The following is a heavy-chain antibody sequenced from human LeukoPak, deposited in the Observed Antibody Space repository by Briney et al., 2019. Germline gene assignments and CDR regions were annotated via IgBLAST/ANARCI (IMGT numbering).Heavy chain of an antibody. Sequence: PGGSLRLSCAASGFTFSSYAMSWVRQAPGKGLEWVSDISGSGAGTNYADSVKGRFTISRDTSKNTVFLQMNSLRAEDTAVYYCAKVRAMSHSSGYYPYDYWGQGTLVTVSS. CDR3: AKVRAMSHSSGYYPYDY. D-gene: IGHD3-22*01. CDR1: GFTFSSYA. V-gene: IGHV3-23*01. J-gene: IGHJ4*02. CDR2: ISGSGAGT.